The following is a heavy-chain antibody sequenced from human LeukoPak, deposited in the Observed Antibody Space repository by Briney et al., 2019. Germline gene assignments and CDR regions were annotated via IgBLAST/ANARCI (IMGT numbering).Heavy chain of an antibody. Sequence: GGSLRLSCAASGFTFSRYEMNWVRQAPGKGLEWVSYISSRGTTIYYADSVKGRFTISRDNAKNSLYLQMNSLRAEDTAVYYCARALNSGWYYFDYWGQGTLVTVSS. CDR2: ISSRGTTI. D-gene: IGHD6-19*01. CDR1: GFTFSRYE. V-gene: IGHV3-48*03. CDR3: ARALNSGWYYFDY. J-gene: IGHJ4*02.